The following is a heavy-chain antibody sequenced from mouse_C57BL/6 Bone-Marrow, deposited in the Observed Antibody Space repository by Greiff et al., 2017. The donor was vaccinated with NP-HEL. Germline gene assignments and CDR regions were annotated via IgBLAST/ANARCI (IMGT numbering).Heavy chain of an antibody. CDR3: ARSYGGY. CDR1: GFTFSSYG. CDR2: ISSGGSYT. J-gene: IGHJ2*01. Sequence: VESGGDLVKPGGSLKLSCAASGFTFSSYGMSWVRQTPDKRLEWVATISSGGSYTYYPDSVKGRFTISRDNAKNTLYLQMSSLKSEDTAMYYCARSYGGYWGQGTTLTVSS. V-gene: IGHV5-6*01. D-gene: IGHD1-1*01.